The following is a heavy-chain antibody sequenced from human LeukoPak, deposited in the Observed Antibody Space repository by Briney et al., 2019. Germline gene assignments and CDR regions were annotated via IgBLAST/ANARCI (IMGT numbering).Heavy chain of an antibody. D-gene: IGHD6-13*01. CDR2: INTHNGNT. Sequence: GASVKVSCKASGYTFNKFGIAWVRQAPGQGLEWMGWINTHNGNTKYAQQYQGRVTMTTDTSTSTVYMELRSLRSDDTAVYFCARDTPQHLKRYDYWGQGTQVTVSS. J-gene: IGHJ4*02. CDR3: ARDTPQHLKRYDY. CDR1: GYTFNKFG. V-gene: IGHV1-18*01.